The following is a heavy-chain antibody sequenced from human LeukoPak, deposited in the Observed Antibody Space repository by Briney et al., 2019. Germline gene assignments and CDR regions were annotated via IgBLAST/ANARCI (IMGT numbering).Heavy chain of an antibody. V-gene: IGHV3-48*04. D-gene: IGHD6-13*01. J-gene: IGHJ4*02. Sequence: GGSLRLSCAASGFTFSSFSMNWVRQAPGKGLEWVSYISGDTSTIYYADSVKGRFTISSDDPKNSLYLQMNSLRAEDTAVYYCARDTIAAAGTSWGQGTLVTVSS. CDR1: GFTFSSFS. CDR2: ISGDTSTI. CDR3: ARDTIAAAGTS.